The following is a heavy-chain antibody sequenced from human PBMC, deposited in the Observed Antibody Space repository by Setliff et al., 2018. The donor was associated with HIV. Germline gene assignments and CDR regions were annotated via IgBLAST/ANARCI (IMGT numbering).Heavy chain of an antibody. V-gene: IGHV4-38-2*01. J-gene: IGHJ4*02. Sequence: SETLSLTCAVSGYSINIAYYWGWIRQSPGKRLEWIGRIYTSGSTNYNPSLKSRVTISVDTSKNQFSLKLSSVTAADTAVYYCARGGSGSPFDYWGQGTLVTVSS. CDR2: IYTSGST. CDR3: ARGGSGSPFDY. CDR1: GYSINIAYY. D-gene: IGHD1-26*01.